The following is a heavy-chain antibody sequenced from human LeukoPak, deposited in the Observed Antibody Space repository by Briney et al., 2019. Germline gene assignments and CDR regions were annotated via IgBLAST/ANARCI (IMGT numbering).Heavy chain of an antibody. CDR3: ARDTLYSGSYYDY. J-gene: IGHJ4*02. CDR1: GFTFSSYE. CDR2: ISGSGSTI. D-gene: IGHD1-26*01. V-gene: IGHV3-48*03. Sequence: GGSLRLSCAASGFTFSSYEMNWVRQAPGKGLEWVSYISGSGSTIYYADSVKGRFTISRDNAKNSLYLQMNSLRAEDTAVYYCARDTLYSGSYYDYWGQGTLVTVFS.